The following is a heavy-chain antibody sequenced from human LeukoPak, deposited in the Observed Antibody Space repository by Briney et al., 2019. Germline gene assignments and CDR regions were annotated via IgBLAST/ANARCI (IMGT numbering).Heavy chain of an antibody. Sequence: ASVKVSCKASGYTFTSYDINWVRQATGQGLEWMGWISAYNGNTNYAQKLQGRVTMTTDTSTSTAYMELRSLRSDDTAVYYCARDMRYTPFDPWGQGTLVTVSS. D-gene: IGHD1-14*01. CDR3: ARDMRYTPFDP. J-gene: IGHJ5*02. CDR1: GYTFTSYD. V-gene: IGHV1-18*01. CDR2: ISAYNGNT.